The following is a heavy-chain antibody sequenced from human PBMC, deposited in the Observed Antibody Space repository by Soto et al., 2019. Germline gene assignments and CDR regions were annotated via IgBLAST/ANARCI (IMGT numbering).Heavy chain of an antibody. V-gene: IGHV3-23*01. CDR3: AKGSWVHHGSEGGNWLDP. CDR2: ISHSGTRT. J-gene: IGHJ5*02. Sequence: EVQLLESGGGLVQPGGSLRLSCAASGVTFSNDAMNWVRQAPGKGLEWVSGISHSGTRTYYADSVKGRFTISRDNSKNTLYLQMNSLRVEDTAVYYWAKGSWVHHGSEGGNWLDPWGKGTLVTVSS. D-gene: IGHD3-10*01. CDR1: GVTFSNDA.